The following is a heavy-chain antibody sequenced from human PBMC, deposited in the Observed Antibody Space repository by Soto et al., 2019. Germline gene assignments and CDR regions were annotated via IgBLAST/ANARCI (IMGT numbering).Heavy chain of an antibody. V-gene: IGHV4-31*03. CDR1: DDSISGGASF. Sequence: SETLSLTCTFSDDSISGGASFCSWVGQPPGKGLEWIANVYYSGSSYYNPSLKSRLTISVDTTKNQFSLQLKSMTAADTAVYYCAKLSCTNSTCYSHGCFQPWGQATLVNVS. CDR2: VYYSGSS. CDR3: AKLSCTNSTCYSHGCFQP. D-gene: IGHD2-8*01. J-gene: IGHJ5*02.